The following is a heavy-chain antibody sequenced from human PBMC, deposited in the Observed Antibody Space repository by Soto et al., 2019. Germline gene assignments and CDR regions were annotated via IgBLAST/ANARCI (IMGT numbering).Heavy chain of an antibody. CDR1: GFTFSSYG. D-gene: IGHD6-19*01. V-gene: IGHV3-30*18. J-gene: IGHJ4*02. CDR2: ISYDGSNK. CDR3: AKDTGWPDY. Sequence: GGSLRLSCAASGFTFSSYGMHWVRQAPGKGLEWVAVISYDGSNKYYADSVKGRFTISRDNSKNTLYLQMNSLRAEDTAVYYCAKDTGWPDYWGQGTLVTVSS.